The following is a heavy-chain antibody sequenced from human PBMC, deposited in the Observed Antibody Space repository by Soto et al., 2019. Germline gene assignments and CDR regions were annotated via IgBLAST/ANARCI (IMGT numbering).Heavy chain of an antibody. D-gene: IGHD5-12*01. V-gene: IGHV4-31*03. J-gene: IGHJ4*02. Sequence: PSETLSLTCTVSGGSISSGGYYWSWIRQHPGKGLEWIGYIYYSGSTYYNPSLKSRVTISVDTSKNQFSLKLSSVTAADTAVYYCARGLVAPENSRPTLFDYWGQGTLVTVSS. CDR2: IYYSGST. CDR1: GGSISSGGYY. CDR3: ARGLVAPENSRPTLFDY.